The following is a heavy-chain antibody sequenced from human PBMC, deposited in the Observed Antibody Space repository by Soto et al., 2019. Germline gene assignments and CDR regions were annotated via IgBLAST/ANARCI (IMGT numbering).Heavy chain of an antibody. CDR2: LYDVDGS. J-gene: IGHJ3*01. Sequence: DVQLVESGGGWIQPGESLRLSCAAFGLTISGKKYVAWVRQAPGKGLEWVSALYDVDGSFYADSVTGRCTTSSDSSKPTVYLQMNDLRPDDTAVYYCATWHEREHAFDVWGQGTTVTISS. D-gene: IGHD1-1*01. V-gene: IGHV3-53*01. CDR3: ATWHEREHAFDV. CDR1: GLTISGKKY.